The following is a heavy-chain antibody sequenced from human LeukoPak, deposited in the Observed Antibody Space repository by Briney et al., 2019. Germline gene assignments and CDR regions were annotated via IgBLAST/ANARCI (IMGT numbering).Heavy chain of an antibody. CDR3: ARHRGSYPFDY. J-gene: IGHJ4*02. V-gene: IGHV4-39*01. CDR1: GGSISSSSYN. D-gene: IGHD1-26*01. Sequence: SETLSLTCTVSGGSISSSSYNWGWIRQPPGKGLEWIGSIYYSGSTYYNPSLKSRVTISVDTSKNQFSLKLSSVTAADTAVYYCARHRGSYPFDYWGQGTLVTVSS. CDR2: IYYSGST.